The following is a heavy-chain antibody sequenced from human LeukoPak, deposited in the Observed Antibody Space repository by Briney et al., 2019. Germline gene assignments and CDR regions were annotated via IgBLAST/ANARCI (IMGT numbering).Heavy chain of an antibody. D-gene: IGHD3-10*01. J-gene: IGHJ5*02. CDR1: GFTFSSYW. Sequence: GGSLRLSCAASGFTFSSYWMSWVRQAPGKGLEWAANIKQDGSEKYYVDSVKGRFTISRDNAKNSLYLQMNSLRAEDTAVYYCARDLMVRGVILDGGWFDPWGQGTLVTVSS. CDR2: IKQDGSEK. V-gene: IGHV3-7*03. CDR3: ARDLMVRGVILDGGWFDP.